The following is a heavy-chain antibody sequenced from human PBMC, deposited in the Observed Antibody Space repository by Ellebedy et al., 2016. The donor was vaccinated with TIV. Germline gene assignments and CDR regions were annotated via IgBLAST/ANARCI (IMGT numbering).Heavy chain of an antibody. Sequence: GGSLRLXXAASGFTLSSYWMSWVRQAPGGGLEWVANINQDGNEGYYVDSVEGRFTISRDNAKNSLYLQMSSLRADDTAVYFCARVPEGYYFYYGLDVWGQGTTVTVSS. CDR2: INQDGNEG. V-gene: IGHV3-7*01. J-gene: IGHJ6*02. CDR3: ARVPEGYYFYYGLDV. CDR1: GFTLSSYW.